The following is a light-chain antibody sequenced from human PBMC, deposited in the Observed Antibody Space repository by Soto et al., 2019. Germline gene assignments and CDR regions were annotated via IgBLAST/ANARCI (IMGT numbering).Light chain of an antibody. V-gene: IGLV2-14*03. Sequence: QSVLTQPASVSGSPGQSITISCTGTSSDVGAYNFVSWHQQHPGKAPKLMIYNVYARPSGISYRFSGSKSGNTASLTISGLQGEDEADYYCSAYTVSRTYVFGAGTRSPS. CDR1: SSDVGAYNF. CDR2: NVY. J-gene: IGLJ1*01. CDR3: SAYTVSRTYV.